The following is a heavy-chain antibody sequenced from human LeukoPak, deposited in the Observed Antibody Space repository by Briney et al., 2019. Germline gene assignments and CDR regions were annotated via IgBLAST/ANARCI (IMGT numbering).Heavy chain of an antibody. D-gene: IGHD4-17*01. J-gene: IGHJ3*02. CDR3: ARQEDYGDYPHWVSAFDI. CDR1: GFTFSSYG. Sequence: GGSLRLSCAASGFTFSSYGMHWVRQAPGKGLEWVAVISYDGSNKYYADSVKGRFTISRDNSKNTLYLQMNSLRAEDTAVYYCARQEDYGDYPHWVSAFDIWGQGTMVTVSS. CDR2: ISYDGSNK. V-gene: IGHV3-30*03.